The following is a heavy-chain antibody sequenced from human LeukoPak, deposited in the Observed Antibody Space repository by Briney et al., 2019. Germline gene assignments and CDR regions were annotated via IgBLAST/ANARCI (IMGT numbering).Heavy chain of an antibody. J-gene: IGHJ4*02. CDR3: ARADNIVGTTAFDY. CDR1: GYSISSGYY. D-gene: IGHD1-26*01. V-gene: IGHV4-38-2*01. CDR2: MDHSGSK. Sequence: TSETLSLTCAVSGYSISSGYYWGWIRQPPGKGLEWIGSMDHSGSKYHNPSLESRVTISVDTSKNQFSLKLSSVTAADTAVYYCARADNIVGTTAFDYWGQGTLVTVSS.